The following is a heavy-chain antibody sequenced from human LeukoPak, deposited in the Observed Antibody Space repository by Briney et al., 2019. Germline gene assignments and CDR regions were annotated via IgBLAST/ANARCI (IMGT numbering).Heavy chain of an antibody. V-gene: IGHV3-21*01. Sequence: PGGSLRLSCTASGFTFSSYGMNWIRQAPGKGLEWVSGISEGGNYINYAASVKGRFSISRDNAKNSLYLQMNSLRAEDTAVYYCARGYSSSYWGQGTLVTVSS. J-gene: IGHJ4*02. D-gene: IGHD6-13*01. CDR1: GFTFSSYG. CDR3: ARGYSSSY. CDR2: ISEGGNYI.